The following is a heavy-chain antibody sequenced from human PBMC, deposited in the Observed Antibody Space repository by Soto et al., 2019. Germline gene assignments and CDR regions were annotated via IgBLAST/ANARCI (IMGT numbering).Heavy chain of an antibody. Sequence: PGGSLRLSCAASGFTFSSYEMNWVRQAPGKGLEWVSYISSSGSTIYYADSVKGRFTISRDNAKNSLYLQMNSLRAEDTAVYYCARGGYDFWSGYLEFDYWGQGTLVTVSS. CDR1: GFTFSSYE. V-gene: IGHV3-48*03. CDR3: ARGGYDFWSGYLEFDY. CDR2: ISSSGSTI. J-gene: IGHJ4*02. D-gene: IGHD3-3*01.